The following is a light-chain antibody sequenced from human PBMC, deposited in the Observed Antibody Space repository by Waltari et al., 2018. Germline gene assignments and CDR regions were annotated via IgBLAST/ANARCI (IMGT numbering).Light chain of an antibody. CDR3: QQYKTFPPWT. CDR2: KAS. J-gene: IGKJ1*01. CDR1: QSISSW. Sequence: DIQMTQSPSTLSASVGDRVTITCRASQSISSWLAWYQQKPGNDPKLLIYKASSLESGVPSRFSGSGSGTEFTLTISSLQPDDFATYYCQQYKTFPPWTFGQGTKVEIK. V-gene: IGKV1-5*03.